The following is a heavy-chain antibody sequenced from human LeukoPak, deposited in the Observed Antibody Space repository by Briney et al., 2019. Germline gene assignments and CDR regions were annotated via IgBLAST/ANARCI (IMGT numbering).Heavy chain of an antibody. D-gene: IGHD4-17*01. CDR3: AKGHQVTTFYDAFDI. CDR1: GFTFSSYG. CDR2: IWFDGSDK. V-gene: IGHV3-33*06. J-gene: IGHJ3*02. Sequence: GGSLRLSCAASGFTFSSYGMHWVRQAPGKGLEWVAVIWFDGSDKYYADSVRGRLTISRDNSKNTLYLQMNSLRAEDTALYYCAKGHQVTTFYDAFDIWGQGTMVTVSS.